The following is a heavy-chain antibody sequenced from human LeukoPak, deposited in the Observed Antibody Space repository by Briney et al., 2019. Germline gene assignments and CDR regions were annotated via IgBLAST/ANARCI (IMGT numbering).Heavy chain of an antibody. CDR2: ISYDENYK. CDR1: GFTFSNYA. D-gene: IGHD6-19*01. J-gene: IGHJ4*02. CDR3: SKPPREQWLVLSN. V-gene: IGHV3-30*18. Sequence: GALRLSCAASGFTFSNYAMHWVRQAPGKGLEWVAVISYDENYKDYADSVKGRFTISRDNSENTLYLQMNTLRAEDTAMYYCSKPPREQWLVLSNWGQGALVTVSS.